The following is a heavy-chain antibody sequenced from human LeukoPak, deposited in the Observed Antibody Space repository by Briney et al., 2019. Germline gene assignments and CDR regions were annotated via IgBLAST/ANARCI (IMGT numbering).Heavy chain of an antibody. Sequence: GSVKISCKASGYTFTSYYMHWVRQAPGQGLEWMGIINPSGVSTSYAQKFQGRVTMTRDTSTSTVYMELSSLRSEDTAVYYCARQIVGATFGFDYWGQGTLVTVSS. CDR3: ARQIVGATFGFDY. CDR1: GYTFTSYY. J-gene: IGHJ4*02. CDR2: INPSGVST. D-gene: IGHD1-26*01. V-gene: IGHV1-46*01.